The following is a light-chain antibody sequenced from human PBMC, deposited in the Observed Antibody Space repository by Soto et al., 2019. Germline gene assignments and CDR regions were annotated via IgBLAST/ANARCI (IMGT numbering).Light chain of an antibody. CDR2: EVS. Sequence: QPVLTQPASVSGSPGQSITISCTGTSSDVGGYNYVSWYQQHPGKAPKLMIYEVSNRPSGVSNRFSGSKSGNTASLTISGLQAEDEADYYRSSYTSSSTRVFGGGTKVTVL. CDR3: SSYTSSSTRV. J-gene: IGLJ3*02. V-gene: IGLV2-14*01. CDR1: SSDVGGYNY.